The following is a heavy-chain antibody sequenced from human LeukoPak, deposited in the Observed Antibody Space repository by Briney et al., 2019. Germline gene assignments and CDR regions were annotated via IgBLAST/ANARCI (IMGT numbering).Heavy chain of an antibody. CDR3: ARGLSSGWYSAKINWFDP. D-gene: IGHD6-19*01. V-gene: IGHV4-34*01. CDR1: GGSFSGYY. Sequence: SETLSLTCAVYGGSFSGYYWSWIRQPSGKGLEWIGEINHSGSTNYNPSLKSRVTISVDTSKNQFSLKLSSVTAADTAVYYCARGLSSGWYSAKINWFDPWGQGTLVTVSS. J-gene: IGHJ5*02. CDR2: INHSGST.